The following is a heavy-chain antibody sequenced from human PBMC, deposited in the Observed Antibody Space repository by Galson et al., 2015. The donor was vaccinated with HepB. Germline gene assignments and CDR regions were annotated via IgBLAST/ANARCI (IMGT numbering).Heavy chain of an antibody. J-gene: IGHJ4*02. CDR3: ARDSYPRSHPMVTEGYFDL. CDR2: ISYDGGHN. CDR1: GFVFSDYG. V-gene: IGHV3-30*04. Sequence: SLRLSCAASGFVFSDYGFHWVRQAPVKGLEWVAVISYDGGHNLNADSVKGRFSVSRDNSKSTLYLEMTGLRPEDTGVYYCARDSYPRSHPMVTEGYFDLWGQGTLLTVSS. D-gene: IGHD2-21*02.